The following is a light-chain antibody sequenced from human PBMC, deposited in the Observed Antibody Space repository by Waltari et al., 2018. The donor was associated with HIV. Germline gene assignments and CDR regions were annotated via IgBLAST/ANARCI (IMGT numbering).Light chain of an antibody. CDR1: SSNIRNNF. V-gene: IGLV1-51*01. J-gene: IGLJ3*02. Sequence: QSVLTQPPSVSAAPGQKVTISCHGSSSNIRNNFVSRYQQLPGTAPKLLIYDNNKRPSGIPDRFSGSKSGTSATLGITGLQTGDEADYYCGTWDSSLSVWVFGGGTNLTVL. CDR2: DNN. CDR3: GTWDSSLSVWV.